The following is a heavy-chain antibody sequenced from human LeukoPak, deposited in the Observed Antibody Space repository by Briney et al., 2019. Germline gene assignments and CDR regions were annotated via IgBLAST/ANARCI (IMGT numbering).Heavy chain of an antibody. CDR1: GGSISYFY. CDR3: ARVILRYFDWLYGPPPHDAFDI. V-gene: IGHV4-4*07. CDR2: IYTSGST. Sequence: PSETLSLTCTVSGGSISYFYWSWIRQPAGKGLEWIGRIYTSGSTNYNPSLKSRVTMSVGPSKKQFSLKLSSVTAADTAVYYCARVILRYFDWLYGPPPHDAFDIWGQGTMVTVSS. J-gene: IGHJ3*02. D-gene: IGHD3-9*01.